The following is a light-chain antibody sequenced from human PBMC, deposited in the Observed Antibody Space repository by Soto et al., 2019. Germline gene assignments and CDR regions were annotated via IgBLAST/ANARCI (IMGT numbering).Light chain of an antibody. CDR2: GAS. V-gene: IGKV3-15*01. CDR3: QQYNKFPSLT. Sequence: EIVMTQSPATLSVSPGERATLSCRASQSVSSALAWYQQKPGQAPRLLIYGASTRATGIPARFSGSGSGTAVTLTICSLQSEDFAVYYCQQYNKFPSLTFGGGTKVEIK. J-gene: IGKJ4*01. CDR1: QSVSSA.